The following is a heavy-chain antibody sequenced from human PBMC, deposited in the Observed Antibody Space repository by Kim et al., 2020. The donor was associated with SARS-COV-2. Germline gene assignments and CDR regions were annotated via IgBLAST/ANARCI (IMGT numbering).Heavy chain of an antibody. D-gene: IGHD6-6*01. J-gene: IGHJ6*02. CDR3: ARSIAGSYYYGMDV. Sequence: AESGKGRFTTSRDNSKNTLYRQRNSLRAEDTAVYYCARSIAGSYYYGMDVWGQGTTVTVSS. V-gene: IGHV3-30*01.